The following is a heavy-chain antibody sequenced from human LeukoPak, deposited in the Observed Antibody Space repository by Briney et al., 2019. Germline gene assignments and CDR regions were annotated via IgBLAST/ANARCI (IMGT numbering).Heavy chain of an antibody. CDR3: ARVRSGYHLDY. V-gene: IGHV3-48*02. Sequence: PGGSLRLSCAASGFTFSIYSMNWVRQAPGKGLEWVSFISTSSSTIYYADSVKGRFTISRDNAKNSLYLQMNSLRDEDTAVYYCARVRSGYHLDYWGQGTLVTVSS. D-gene: IGHD3-22*01. CDR2: ISTSSSTI. J-gene: IGHJ4*02. CDR1: GFTFSIYS.